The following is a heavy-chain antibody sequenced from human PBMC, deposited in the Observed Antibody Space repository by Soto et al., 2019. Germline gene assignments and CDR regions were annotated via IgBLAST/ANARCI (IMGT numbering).Heavy chain of an antibody. V-gene: IGHV1-18*01. CDR2: ISAYNGNT. CDR3: ARVVGALGHWFDP. J-gene: IGHJ5*02. Sequence: QVQLVQSGAEVKKPGASVKVSYKSSGYTFTSYGISWVRQAPEHGLECMGRISAYNGNTNYAQKLQGRVTMTTDTSTSTADMELRSLRSDDTAVYYCARVVGALGHWFDPWGQGTLVTVSS. CDR1: GYTFTSYG. D-gene: IGHD1-26*01.